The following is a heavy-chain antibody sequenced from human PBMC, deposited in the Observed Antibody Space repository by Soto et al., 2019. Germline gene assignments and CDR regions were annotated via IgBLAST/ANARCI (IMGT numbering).Heavy chain of an antibody. Sequence: SETLSLTCTVSGGSISSYYWSWIRQPAGKGLEWIGRIYTSGSTNYNPSLKSRVTMSVDTSKNTLYLQMNSLRAEDTAVYYCAKDLGGVIPTYYYYYGMDVWGQGTTVTVSS. D-gene: IGHD3-16*02. J-gene: IGHJ6*02. CDR2: IYTSGST. CDR3: AKDLGGVIPTYYYYYGMDV. CDR1: GGSISSYY. V-gene: IGHV4-4*07.